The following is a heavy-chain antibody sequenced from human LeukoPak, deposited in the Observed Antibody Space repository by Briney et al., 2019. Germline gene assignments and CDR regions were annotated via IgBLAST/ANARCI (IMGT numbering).Heavy chain of an antibody. CDR3: AKPLSNDYGDNYYYGMDV. J-gene: IGHJ6*02. CDR1: GFTFSDYY. V-gene: IGHV3-11*01. Sequence: GRSLRLSCAASGFTFSDYYMSWIRQAPGKGLEWVSYISSSGSTIYYADSVKGRFTISRDNAKNSLYLQMNSLRAEDTAVYYCAKPLSNDYGDNYYYGMDVWGQGTTVTVSS. D-gene: IGHD4-17*01. CDR2: ISSSGSTI.